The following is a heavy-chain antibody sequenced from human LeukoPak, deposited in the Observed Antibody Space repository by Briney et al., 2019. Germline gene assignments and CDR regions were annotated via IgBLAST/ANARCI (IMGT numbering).Heavy chain of an antibody. CDR3: AKDPDCTSGVCYTFFDY. V-gene: IGHV3-23*01. J-gene: IGHJ4*02. Sequence: GGSLRLSCAASGFTFSSYAMHWVRQAPGKGLEWVSAISGSGGSTYYADSVKGRFTISRDNSKTTLFLHMNGLRAEDTAVYYCAKDPDCTSGVCYTFFDYWGQGTLVTVSS. CDR2: ISGSGGST. CDR1: GFTFSSYA. D-gene: IGHD2-8*01.